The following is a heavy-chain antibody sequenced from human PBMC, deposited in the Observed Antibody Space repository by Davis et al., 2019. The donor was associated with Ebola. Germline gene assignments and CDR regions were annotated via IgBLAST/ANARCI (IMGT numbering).Heavy chain of an antibody. CDR2: VRNDESVR. D-gene: IGHD2-15*01. Sequence: GESLKISCAASGFTFRNYGMHWFRQPPGKGLEWVAFVRNDESVRVDADSVKGRFTISRDNSKNTLYLQMNSLRAEDTAVYYCARGGHCSGGSCYPTPFDYWGQGTLVTVSS. CDR1: GFTFRNYG. CDR3: ARGGHCSGGSCYPTPFDY. V-gene: IGHV3-30*02. J-gene: IGHJ4*02.